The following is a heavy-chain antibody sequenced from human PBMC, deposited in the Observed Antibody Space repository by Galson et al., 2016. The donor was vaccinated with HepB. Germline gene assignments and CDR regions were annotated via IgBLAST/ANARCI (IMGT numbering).Heavy chain of an antibody. CDR1: GFVVSSTY. CDR2: ISSSSSTI. J-gene: IGHJ4*02. CDR3: ARDPWVDY. D-gene: IGHD1-26*01. Sequence: SLRLSCAASGFVVSSTYMNWVRQAPGKGLEWVSHISSSSSTIKYAVSVKGRFAISRDNAKNSWYLQMEGRRDEDTAVYYCARDPWVDYWGQGTLVTVSS. V-gene: IGHV3-48*02.